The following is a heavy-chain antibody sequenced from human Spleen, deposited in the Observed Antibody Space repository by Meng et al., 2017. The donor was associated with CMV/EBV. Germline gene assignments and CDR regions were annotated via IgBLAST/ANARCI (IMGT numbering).Heavy chain of an antibody. CDR2: IGSSGGYI. Sequence: GGSLRLSCAASGFTLSSYSMNWVRQAPGKGLEWVSSIGSSGGYIYYADSVKGRFTISRDNVKNSLNLQMNSLRVEDTAVYYCARVMSGRGEDYWGQGTLVTVSS. J-gene: IGHJ4*02. CDR1: GFTLSSYS. CDR3: ARVMSGRGEDY. D-gene: IGHD1-26*01. V-gene: IGHV3-21*01.